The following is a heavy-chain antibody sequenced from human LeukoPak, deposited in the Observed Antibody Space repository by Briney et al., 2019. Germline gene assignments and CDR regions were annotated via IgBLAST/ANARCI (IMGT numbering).Heavy chain of an antibody. CDR3: AHRGGSAPFEY. CDR1: GFTFGDYV. V-gene: IGHV3-49*04. CDR2: IRSNAYGGTT. J-gene: IGHJ4*02. Sequence: GRSLRLSCTASGFTFGDYVMSWVRQAPGKGLEWVGFIRSNAYGGTTEYAASVKGRFTISSDDSKRIAYLQMNSLKTEDTAVYYCAHRGGSAPFEYWGQGTLVTVSS. D-gene: IGHD2-15*01.